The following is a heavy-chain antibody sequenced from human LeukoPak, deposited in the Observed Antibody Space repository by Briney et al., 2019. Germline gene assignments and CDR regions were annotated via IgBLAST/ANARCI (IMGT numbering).Heavy chain of an antibody. J-gene: IGHJ4*02. CDR2: ISAYNGNT. V-gene: IGHV1-18*01. CDR3: ARLRAYSSGWYFFLDY. Sequence: GASVKVSCKASGYTFTSYGISWVRQAPGQGLEWVGWISAYNGNTNYAQKLQGRVTMTTDTSTSTAYMELRSLRSDDTAVYYCARLRAYSSGWYFFLDYWGQGTLVTVSS. D-gene: IGHD6-19*01. CDR1: GYTFTSYG.